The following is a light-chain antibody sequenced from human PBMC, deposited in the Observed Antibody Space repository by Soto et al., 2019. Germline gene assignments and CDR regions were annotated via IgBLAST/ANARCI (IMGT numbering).Light chain of an antibody. CDR2: RDG. CDR3: AVWDASLTGWV. CDR1: SSNIGSHY. J-gene: IGLJ3*02. V-gene: IGLV1-47*01. Sequence: QSVLTQPPSASGTPGQSLTISCAGSSSNIGSHYVYWYQHLPGTAPKLLIFRDGQRPSGVPDRFFGSKSGTSASLAISGLRSEDDAHYYCAVWDASLTGWVFGGGTQLTVL.